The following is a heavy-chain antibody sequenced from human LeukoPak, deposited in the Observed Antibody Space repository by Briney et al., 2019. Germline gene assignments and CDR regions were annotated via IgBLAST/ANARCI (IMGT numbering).Heavy chain of an antibody. J-gene: IGHJ4*02. CDR1: GGSIRSYY. CDR3: ARVGGDGYNYSIDY. CDR2: IYYSGGT. D-gene: IGHD5-24*01. V-gene: IGHV4-59*12. Sequence: PSETLSLTCTVSGGSIRSYYWSWIRQPPGKGLEWIGYIYYSGGTNYNPSLKSRVTISVDMSKNQFSLKLNSVTATDTAVYYCARVGGDGYNYSIDYWGQGTLVTVSS.